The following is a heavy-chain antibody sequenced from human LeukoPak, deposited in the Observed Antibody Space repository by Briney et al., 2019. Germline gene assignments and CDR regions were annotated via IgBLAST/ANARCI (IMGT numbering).Heavy chain of an antibody. V-gene: IGHV3-23*01. CDR2: ISGSGGST. CDR3: AKDEMGATYFDY. D-gene: IGHD1-26*01. CDR1: GFTFSSYA. J-gene: IGHJ4*02. Sequence: PGGSLRLSCAASGFTFSSYAMSWVRQAPGKGLEWVSAISGSGGSTYYADSVKGRFAISRDNSKNTLYLQMNSLRAEDTAVYYCAKDEMGATYFDYWGQGTLVAVSS.